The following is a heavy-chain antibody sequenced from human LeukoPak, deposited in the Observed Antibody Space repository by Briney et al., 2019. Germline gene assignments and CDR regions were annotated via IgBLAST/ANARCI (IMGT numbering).Heavy chain of an antibody. J-gene: IGHJ6*02. D-gene: IGHD3-3*01. V-gene: IGHV3-11*01. CDR2: ISSSGSTI. CDR3: ARALYYDFWSGPYSMDV. Sequence: GGSLRLSCAASGFTFSDYYMSWIRQAPGKGLEWVSYISSSGSTIYYADSVKGRFTISRDNAKNSLYLQMNSLRAEDTAVYYCARALYYDFWSGPYSMDVWGQGTTVTVSS. CDR1: GFTFSDYY.